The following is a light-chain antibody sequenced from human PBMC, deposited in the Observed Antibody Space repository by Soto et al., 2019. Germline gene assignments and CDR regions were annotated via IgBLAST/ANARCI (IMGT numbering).Light chain of an antibody. CDR1: SSNIGADYD. V-gene: IGLV1-40*01. J-gene: IGLJ1*01. CDR3: QSYDSSLGFV. CDR2: SNI. Sequence: QSVLTLPPSVSGAPGQRVTFSCIGSSSNIGADYDVHWYQQLPGTAPKLLIYSNINRPSGVPDRFSGSKSGASAALAITGLQAENVAYHYCQSYDSSLGFVFGSGTKVTVL.